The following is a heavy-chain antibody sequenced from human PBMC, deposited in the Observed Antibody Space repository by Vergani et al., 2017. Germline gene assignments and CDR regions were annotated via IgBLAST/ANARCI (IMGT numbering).Heavy chain of an antibody. V-gene: IGHV3-23*01. CDR3: AKEGRYSSGWYEKYFQH. CDR2: ISGSGGST. CDR1: GFTFSSYA. D-gene: IGHD6-19*01. Sequence: EVQLLESGGGLVQPGGSLRLSCAASGFTFSSYAMSWVRQAPGKGLEWVAAISGSGGSTYYADYVKGRFTISRDNSKNTLYLQMNSLRAEDTAVYYCAKEGRYSSGWYEKYFQHWGQGTLVTVSS. J-gene: IGHJ1*01.